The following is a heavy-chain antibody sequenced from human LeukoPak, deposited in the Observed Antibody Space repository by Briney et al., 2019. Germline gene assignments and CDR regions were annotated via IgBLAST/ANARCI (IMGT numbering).Heavy chain of an antibody. D-gene: IGHD1-1*01. CDR2: INPNSGGT. CDR1: GYTFTGYY. CDR3: ARGPNWNDVGYFDY. J-gene: IGHJ4*02. Sequence: ASVKVSCTASGYTFTGYYMHWVRRAPGQGLEWMGWINPNSGGTNYAQKFQGRVTMTSDTSISTAYRELSRLRSDDTAVYYCARGPNWNDVGYFDYWGQGTLVTVSS. V-gene: IGHV1-2*02.